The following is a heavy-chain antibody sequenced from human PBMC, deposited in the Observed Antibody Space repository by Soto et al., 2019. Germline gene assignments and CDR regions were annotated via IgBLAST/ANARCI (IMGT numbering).Heavy chain of an antibody. D-gene: IGHD6-19*01. J-gene: IGHJ6*02. CDR2: ISAYNGNT. V-gene: IGHV1-18*01. CDR3: ARDDPIAVAGTDYYYYGMDV. Sequence: ASVKVSCKASGYTFTSYGISWVRQAPRQGLEWMGWISAYNGNTNYAQKLQGRVTMTTDTSTSTAYMELRSLRSDDTAVYYCARDDPIAVAGTDYYYYGMDVWGQGTTVTVSS. CDR1: GYTFTSYG.